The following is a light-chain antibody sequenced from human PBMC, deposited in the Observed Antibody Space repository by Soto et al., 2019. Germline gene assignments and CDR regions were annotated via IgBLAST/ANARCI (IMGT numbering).Light chain of an antibody. CDR2: DVS. CDR3: SSYTRSNTLL. V-gene: IGLV2-14*01. CDR1: SSDIGVYNY. J-gene: IGLJ2*01. Sequence: QSVLTQPASVSGSPGQSITISCTGTSSDIGVYNYVSWYQQHPGKAPKLMIYDVSNRPSGVSNRFSGSKSGNTASLTISGLQAEDDADYYCSSYTRSNTLLFGGGTKLTVL.